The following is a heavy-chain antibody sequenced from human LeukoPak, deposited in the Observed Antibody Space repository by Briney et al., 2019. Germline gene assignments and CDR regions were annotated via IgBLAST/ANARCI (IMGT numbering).Heavy chain of an antibody. CDR3: ASLSYVGVAEYYFDY. J-gene: IGHJ4*02. V-gene: IGHV1-46*01. Sequence: GASVKVSCKASGYTFTSYYMHWVLQAPGQGLEWMGIINPSGGSTSYAQKFQGRVTMTRDTSTSTVYMELSSLRSEDTAVYYCASLSYVGVAEYYFDYWGQGTLVTVSS. D-gene: IGHD5-18*01. CDR1: GYTFTSYY. CDR2: INPSGGST.